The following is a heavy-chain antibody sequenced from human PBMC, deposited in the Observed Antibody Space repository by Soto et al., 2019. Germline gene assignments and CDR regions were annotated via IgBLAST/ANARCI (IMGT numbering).Heavy chain of an antibody. Sequence: HPGGNLRLSCAASEFSFSNYLMTYVRKAPDKGLEWVANINQDGSDKDYVDSVKGRFTISRDNAKNSLYLQMDSLRADDTAVYYCARLVRNSYESSGFWFYWGQGT. CDR2: INQDGSDK. V-gene: IGHV3-7*01. CDR1: EFSFSNYL. CDR3: ARLVRNSYESSGFWFY. D-gene: IGHD3-22*01. J-gene: IGHJ4*02.